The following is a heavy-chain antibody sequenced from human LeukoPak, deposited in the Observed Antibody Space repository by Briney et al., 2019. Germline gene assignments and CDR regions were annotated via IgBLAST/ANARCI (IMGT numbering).Heavy chain of an antibody. CDR2: ISYDGSNK. D-gene: IGHD4-11*01. V-gene: IGHV3-30-3*01. J-gene: IGHJ4*02. CDR3: ARDRSQTVIFDY. CDR1: GFTFSSYA. Sequence: PGRSLRLSCAASGFTFSSYAMHWVRQAPGKGLEWVAVISYDGSNKYYADSVKGRFTISRDNSKNTLYLQMNSLRAEDTAVYYCARDRSQTVIFDYWGQGTLVTVSS.